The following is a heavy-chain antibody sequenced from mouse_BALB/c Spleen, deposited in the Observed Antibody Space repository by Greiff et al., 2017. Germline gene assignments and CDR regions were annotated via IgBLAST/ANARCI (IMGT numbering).Heavy chain of an antibody. CDR1: GYTFTSYV. V-gene: IGHV1-14*01. D-gene: IGHD1-2*01. CDR2: INPYNDGT. CDR3: ALLRLRDFDY. Sequence: EVKLQESGPELVKPGASVKMSCKASGYTFTSYVMHWVKQKPGQGLEWIGYINPYNDGTKYNEKFKGKATLTSDKSSSTAYMELSSLTSEDSAVYYCALLRLRDFDYWGQGTTLTVSS. J-gene: IGHJ2*01.